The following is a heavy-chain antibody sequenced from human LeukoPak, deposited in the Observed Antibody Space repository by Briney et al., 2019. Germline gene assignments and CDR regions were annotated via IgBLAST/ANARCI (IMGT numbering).Heavy chain of an antibody. J-gene: IGHJ6*02. V-gene: IGHV3-33*01. D-gene: IGHD1-26*01. CDR3: ASNIVGATSGYYYGMDV. CDR1: GFTFSNYG. CDR2: IWYDGSNK. Sequence: GGSLRLSCAASGFTFSNYGMHWVRQAPGKGLEWVAVIWYDGSNKYYADSVKGRFTISRDNSKNTLYLQMNSLRAEDTAVYYCASNIVGATSGYYYGMDVWGQGTTVTVSS.